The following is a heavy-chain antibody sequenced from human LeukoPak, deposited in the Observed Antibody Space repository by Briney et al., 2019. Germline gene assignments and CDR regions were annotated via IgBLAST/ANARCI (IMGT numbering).Heavy chain of an antibody. D-gene: IGHD3-3*01. CDR3: ATLTDGDYDFWSGYYDLNY. Sequence: ASVKVSCKVSGYTFTDYYMHWVQQAPGKGLEWMGLVDPEDGETIYAEKFQGRVTITADTSTDTAYMELISLRSEDTAVYYCATLTDGDYDFWSGYYDLNYWGQGTLVTVSS. V-gene: IGHV1-69-2*01. J-gene: IGHJ4*02. CDR2: VDPEDGET. CDR1: GYTFTDYY.